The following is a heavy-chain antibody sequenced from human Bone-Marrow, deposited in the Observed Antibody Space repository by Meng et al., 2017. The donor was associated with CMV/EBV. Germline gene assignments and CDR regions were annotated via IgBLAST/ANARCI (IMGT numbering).Heavy chain of an antibody. CDR2: IRYDGSNK. V-gene: IGHV3-30*02. Sequence: GGSLRLSCAASGFTFSSYSMHWVRQAPGKGLEWVAFIRYDGSNKYYADSVKGRFTISRDNSKNTLYLQMNSLRAEDTAVYYCAKDGDRDYSRAGWLDPWGEGALVTVSS. CDR3: AKDGDRDYSRAGWLDP. D-gene: IGHD4-11*01. CDR1: GFTFSSYS. J-gene: IGHJ5*02.